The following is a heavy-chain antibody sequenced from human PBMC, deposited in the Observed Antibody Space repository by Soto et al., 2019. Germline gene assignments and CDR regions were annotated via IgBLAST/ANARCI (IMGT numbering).Heavy chain of an antibody. V-gene: IGHV4-39*01. Sequence: QLQLQESGPGLVKPSETLSLTCTVSGGSISSSSYYWGWIRQPPGKGLEWIGSIYYSGSTYYNPSLKSRVTIAVDKSKKQFSLKLSSVTAADTAVYYCAIAVAVNYYYYGMDVWGQGTTVTVSS. CDR2: IYYSGST. CDR1: GGSISSSSYY. J-gene: IGHJ6*02. D-gene: IGHD6-19*01. CDR3: AIAVAVNYYYYGMDV.